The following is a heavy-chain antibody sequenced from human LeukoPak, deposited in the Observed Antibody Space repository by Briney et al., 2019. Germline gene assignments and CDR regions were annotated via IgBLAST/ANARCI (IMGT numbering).Heavy chain of an antibody. Sequence: SETLSLTCTVSGGSITSRSYYWGWIRQPPGKGLEWIGSIYYSGNTYYNPSLKSRVTISVDTSKNQFSLKLSSVTAADTAVYYCAREEQLAYFDYWGQGTLVTVSS. D-gene: IGHD6-13*01. J-gene: IGHJ4*02. CDR2: IYYSGNT. CDR1: GGSITSRSYY. CDR3: AREEQLAYFDY. V-gene: IGHV4-39*07.